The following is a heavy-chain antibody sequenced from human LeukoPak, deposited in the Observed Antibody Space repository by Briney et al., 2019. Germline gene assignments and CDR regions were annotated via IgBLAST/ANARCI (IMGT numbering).Heavy chain of an antibody. CDR3: AADGTD. Sequence: ASVKVSRKASGGTFKSYAINWVRQAPGQGLEWMGGIIPRLGTTKYIEKFQGRITITTDESTTTAYMELTSLRSEDTAVYYCAADGTDWGQGTLVTVSS. V-gene: IGHV1-69*05. CDR2: IIPRLGTT. CDR1: GGTFKSYA. J-gene: IGHJ4*02.